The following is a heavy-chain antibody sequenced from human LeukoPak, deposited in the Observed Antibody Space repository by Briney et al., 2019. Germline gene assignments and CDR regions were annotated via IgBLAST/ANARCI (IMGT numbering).Heavy chain of an antibody. V-gene: IGHV1-2*02. D-gene: IGHD1-14*01. CDR1: GYTFTGYY. CDR2: INPNGGGT. CDR3: AGGITGGDY. Sequence: ASVKVSCKASGYTFTGYYIHWVRQAPGQGLEWMGWINPNGGGTNYAQKFQGRVTMTRDTSISTAHMEMSRLRSDDTALYYCAGGITGGDYWGQGTLVTVSS. J-gene: IGHJ4*02.